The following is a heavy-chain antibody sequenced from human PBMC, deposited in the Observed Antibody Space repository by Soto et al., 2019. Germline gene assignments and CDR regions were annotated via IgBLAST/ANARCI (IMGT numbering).Heavy chain of an antibody. CDR1: EFTFSTYG. CDR3: ASSAVAGDY. Sequence: QVQLVESGGGVVQPGRSLRLSCAASEFTFSTYGMHWVRQAPGKGLEWVAVISYDGSNKYYADSVKGRFTISRDNPKNTLYLQMNSLRAEDTAVYYCASSAVAGDYWGQGTLVTVSS. V-gene: IGHV3-30*03. J-gene: IGHJ4*02. CDR2: ISYDGSNK. D-gene: IGHD6-19*01.